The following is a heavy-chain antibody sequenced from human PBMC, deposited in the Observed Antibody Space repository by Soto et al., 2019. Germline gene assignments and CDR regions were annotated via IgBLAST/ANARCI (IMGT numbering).Heavy chain of an antibody. D-gene: IGHD2-2*01. J-gene: IGHJ6*03. CDR1: GYTFTSYG. Sequence: GASVKVSCKASGYTFTSYGTSWVRQAPGQGLEWMGWISAYNGNTNYAQKLQGRVTMTTDTSTSTAYMELRSLRSDDTAVYYCARDYLGYCSSTSCPGYYMDVWDKGTTGTVSS. CDR3: ARDYLGYCSSTSCPGYYMDV. CDR2: ISAYNGNT. V-gene: IGHV1-18*01.